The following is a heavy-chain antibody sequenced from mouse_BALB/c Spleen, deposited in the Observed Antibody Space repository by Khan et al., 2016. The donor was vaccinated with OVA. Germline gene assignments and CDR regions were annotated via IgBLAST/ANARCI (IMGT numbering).Heavy chain of an antibody. D-gene: IGHD1-1*01. Sequence: VQLQQSGPELVKPGASMKISCKASGYSFTDYTMNWVKQSHGKNLEWIGLINPYNGFTSYNQKFKGKATLTVDKSSSTAYMELLSLTSEDSAVXYCARGNYYGSNSWFAYWGQGTLVTVSA. J-gene: IGHJ3*01. CDR3: ARGNYYGSNSWFAY. CDR1: GYSFTDYT. V-gene: IGHV1-18*01. CDR2: INPYNGFT.